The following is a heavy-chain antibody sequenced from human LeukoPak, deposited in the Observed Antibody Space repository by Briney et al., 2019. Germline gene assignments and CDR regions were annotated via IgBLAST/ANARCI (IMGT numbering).Heavy chain of an antibody. D-gene: IGHD3-10*01. Sequence: PSETLSLTCTVSSGSISSRSYYWGWIRQPPGKGLEWIGSIYHSGSTYYNPSLKSRVTISVDTSKNQFSLSLSSVTAADTAVYYCARSYYYGSGTHYWYFDLWGRGTLVTVSS. CDR1: SGSISSRSYY. CDR3: ARSYYYGSGTHYWYFDL. CDR2: IYHSGST. J-gene: IGHJ2*01. V-gene: IGHV4-39*07.